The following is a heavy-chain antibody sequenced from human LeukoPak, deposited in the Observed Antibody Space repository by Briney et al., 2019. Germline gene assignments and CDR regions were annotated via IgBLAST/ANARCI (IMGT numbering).Heavy chain of an antibody. J-gene: IGHJ4*02. CDR3: ARYSSRSHYFDY. CDR2: IYYSGST. CDR1: GGSFSGYY. V-gene: IGHV4-34*01. D-gene: IGHD6-13*01. Sequence: PSETLSLTCAVYGGSFSGYYWSWIRQPPGKGLEWIGSIYYSGSTYYNPSLKSRVTISVDTSKNQFSLKLSSVTAADTAVYYCARYSSRSHYFDYWGQGTLVTVSS.